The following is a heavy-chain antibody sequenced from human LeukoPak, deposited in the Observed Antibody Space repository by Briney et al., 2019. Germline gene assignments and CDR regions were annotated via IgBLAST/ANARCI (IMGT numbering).Heavy chain of an antibody. Sequence: KPSETLSLTCTVSGGSISSYYWRWIRQPAGTGLEWIWGLYSRGSNNYNPSLKSRVSMSVDTSKNQFSLKLGSVTVADTAVYFWARYGYSSSAFDYWGQGTLVTVSS. D-gene: IGHD6-13*01. CDR2: LYSRGSN. CDR1: GGSISSYY. J-gene: IGHJ4*02. V-gene: IGHV4-4*07. CDR3: ARYGYSSSAFDY.